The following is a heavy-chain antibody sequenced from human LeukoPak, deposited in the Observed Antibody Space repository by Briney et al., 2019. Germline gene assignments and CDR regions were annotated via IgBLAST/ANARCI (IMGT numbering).Heavy chain of an antibody. CDR1: GYTFRSYV. J-gene: IGHJ4*02. CDR2: INIGEGDT. V-gene: IGHV1-3*04. Sequence: ASVKVSCKASGYTFRSYVIRWVRRAPGQRLEWMGWINIGEGDTKYSQRFQDRVTMDRDTAASTAYMELRSLKSEDTGIYYCARDRGGTGDFDYWGQGTLVTVSS. CDR3: ARDRGGTGDFDY. D-gene: IGHD1-1*01.